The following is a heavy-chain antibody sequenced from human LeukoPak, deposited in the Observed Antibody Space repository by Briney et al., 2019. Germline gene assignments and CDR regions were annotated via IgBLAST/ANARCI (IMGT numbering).Heavy chain of an antibody. CDR2: INSDGSVT. CDR1: GFTFSSYW. V-gene: IGHV3-74*01. D-gene: IGHD1-26*01. J-gene: IGHJ4*02. CDR3: TRATGSFYGLGY. Sequence: PGGSLRLSCAASGFTFSSYWMHWVRQAPGKGLLWVSRINSDGSVTTYADSVKGRFTISRDNAKNTLYLQMNSLRAEDTAAYYCTRATGSFYGLGYWGQGTLVTVSS.